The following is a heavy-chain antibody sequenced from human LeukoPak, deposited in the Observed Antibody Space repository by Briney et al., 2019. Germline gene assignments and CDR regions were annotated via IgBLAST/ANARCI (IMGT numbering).Heavy chain of an antibody. CDR1: GGTFSSYA. D-gene: IGHD2-15*01. J-gene: IGHJ4*02. Sequence: ASVKVSCKASGGTFSSYAISWVRQAPGQGLEWMGGIIPIFGTANYAQKFQGRVTITADESTSTAYMELSSLRSGDTAVYYCARYCGGGSCYFDYWGQGTLVTVSS. CDR3: ARYCGGGSCYFDY. V-gene: IGHV1-69*13. CDR2: IIPIFGTA.